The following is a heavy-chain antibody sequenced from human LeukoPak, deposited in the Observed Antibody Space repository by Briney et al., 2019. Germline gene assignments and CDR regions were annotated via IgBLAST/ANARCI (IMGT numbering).Heavy chain of an antibody. CDR2: IYYSGST. J-gene: IGHJ4*02. V-gene: IGHV4-39*07. CDR3: ARIYNRSWYAFDY. D-gene: IGHD6-13*01. Sequence: SETLSLTCTVSGGSISSSSYYWGWIRQPPGKGLEWIGSIYYSGSTYYNPSLKSRVTISVDTSNNQFSLKLSSVTAADTAVYYCARIYNRSWYAFDYWGLGTLVTVSS. CDR1: GGSISSSSYY.